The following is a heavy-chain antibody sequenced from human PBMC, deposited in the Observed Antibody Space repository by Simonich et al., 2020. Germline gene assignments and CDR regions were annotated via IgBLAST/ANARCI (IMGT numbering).Heavy chain of an antibody. CDR1: GYSFTSYW. CDR3: ARRVLQRGWADY. CDR2: SYPVASAT. Sequence: EVQLVQSGAEVKKPGESLKISCKGSGYSFTSYWIGWVRQMPGKGLEWCGISYPVASATSYSPSFQGQVTISADKSISTAYLQWSSLKASDTAMYYCARRVLQRGWADYWGQGTLVTVSS. J-gene: IGHJ4*02. V-gene: IGHV5-51*01. D-gene: IGHD6-19*01.